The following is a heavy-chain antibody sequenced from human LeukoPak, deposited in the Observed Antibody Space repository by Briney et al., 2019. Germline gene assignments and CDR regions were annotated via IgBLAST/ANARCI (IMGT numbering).Heavy chain of an antibody. V-gene: IGHV1-24*01. J-gene: IGHJ4*02. D-gene: IGHD2-15*01. CDR1: GYTFTSYD. CDR3: ATDPVGYCSSDSCYSVDY. Sequence: ASVKVSCKASGYTFTSYDINWVRQAPGKGLEWMGGFNPEDGEKIYVQEFQGRVTMTEDTSIDTAYMELSSLRSEDTAMYYCATDPVGYCSSDSCYSVDYWGQGTLVTVSS. CDR2: FNPEDGEK.